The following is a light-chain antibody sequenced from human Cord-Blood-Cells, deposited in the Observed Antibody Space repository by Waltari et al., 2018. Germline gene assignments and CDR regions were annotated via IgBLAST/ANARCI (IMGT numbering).Light chain of an antibody. CDR1: QSVSSN. V-gene: IGKV3-15*01. CDR2: GAS. Sequence: EIVMTQSPATLSVSPGERATLSCRASQSVSSNLAWYQQKPGKAPRLLIYGASTRATGIPASFSGSGSGTEFTLTISSLQSEDFAVYYCQQYNNWPPYTFGQGTKLEIK. CDR3: QQYNNWPPYT. J-gene: IGKJ2*01.